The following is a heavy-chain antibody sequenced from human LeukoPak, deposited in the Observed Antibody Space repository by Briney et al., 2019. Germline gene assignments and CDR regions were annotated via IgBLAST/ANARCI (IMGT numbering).Heavy chain of an antibody. CDR1: GYTFTSYG. D-gene: IGHD2-2*01. Sequence: ASVKVSCKASGYTFTSYGISWVRQAPGQGLEWMGWISAYNGNTNYAQKLQGRVTMTTDTSTSTAYMELRSLRSDDTAVYYCARDHCSSTSCSYDAFDIWGQGIMVTVSS. CDR3: ARDHCSSTSCSYDAFDI. V-gene: IGHV1-18*01. J-gene: IGHJ3*02. CDR2: ISAYNGNT.